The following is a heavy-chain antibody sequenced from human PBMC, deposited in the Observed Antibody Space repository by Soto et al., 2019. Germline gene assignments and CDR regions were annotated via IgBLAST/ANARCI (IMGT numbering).Heavy chain of an antibody. J-gene: IGHJ6*02. CDR2: LNKGGDST. CDR1: GFTLSSYA. V-gene: IGHV3-23*01. Sequence: EVQLLESGGGLVQPGGSLRLSCAASGFTLSSYAMSWVRQAAGKGLEWVSGLNKGGDSTYYADSVRGRFTITRDSFKNTVYLQMNSLRVEDTAVYYCAKERSYYYAMDVWGQGTTVTVSS. CDR3: AKERSYYYAMDV.